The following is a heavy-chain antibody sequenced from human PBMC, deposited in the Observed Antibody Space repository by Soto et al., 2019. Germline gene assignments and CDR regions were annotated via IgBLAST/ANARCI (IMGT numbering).Heavy chain of an antibody. Sequence: VQLVESGGGLVQPGGSLRLSCAASGFTFSSYGMHWVRQAPGKGLEWVAVIWYDGSNKYYADSVKGRFTISRDNSKNTLYLQMNSLRAEDTAVYYCARDLSGAKQYYFDYWGQGTLVTVSS. J-gene: IGHJ4*02. D-gene: IGHD1-26*01. CDR3: ARDLSGAKQYYFDY. V-gene: IGHV3-33*08. CDR2: IWYDGSNK. CDR1: GFTFSSYG.